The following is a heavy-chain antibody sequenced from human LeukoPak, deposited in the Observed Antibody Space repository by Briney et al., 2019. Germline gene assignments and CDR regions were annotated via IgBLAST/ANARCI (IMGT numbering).Heavy chain of an antibody. Sequence: GRSLRLSCAASGFTFSSYAMHWVRQAPGKGLEWVAVISYDGSNKYYADSVKGRFTISRDNSKNTLYLQMNSLRAEDTAVYYCASEGLSSSTVGEWGQGTLVTVSS. CDR3: ASEGLSSSTVGE. J-gene: IGHJ4*02. D-gene: IGHD6-13*01. CDR2: ISYDGSNK. V-gene: IGHV3-30*01. CDR1: GFTFSSYA.